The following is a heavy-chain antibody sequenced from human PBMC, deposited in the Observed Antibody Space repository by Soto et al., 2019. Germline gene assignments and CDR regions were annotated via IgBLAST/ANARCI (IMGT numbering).Heavy chain of an antibody. D-gene: IGHD1-26*01. V-gene: IGHV3-23*01. CDR3: AKVRVGGSDY. Sequence: EVQLLESGGGLVQPGGSLRLSCTTSGFTFSNYAMTWVRQPPGKGLEWVSTLTSSGGTTYYADSVKGRFTISRDNSKNTLYLQMNSLRAEDTAVYFCAKVRVGGSDYWGQGTLVTVSS. J-gene: IGHJ4*02. CDR2: LTSSGGTT. CDR1: GFTFSNYA.